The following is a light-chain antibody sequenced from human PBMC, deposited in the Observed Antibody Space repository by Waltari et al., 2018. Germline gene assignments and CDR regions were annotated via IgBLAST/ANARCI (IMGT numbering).Light chain of an antibody. CDR2: AAS. Sequence: DIQMTQSPSSLSASVGDRVTITYRASQSISSYLNWYQQKPGKAPKLLIYAASSLQSGVPSRFSGSGSGTDFTLTISSLQPEDFATYYCQQSYSTPLGLTFGGGTKVEIK. CDR3: QQSYSTPLGLT. V-gene: IGKV1-39*01. J-gene: IGKJ4*01. CDR1: QSISSY.